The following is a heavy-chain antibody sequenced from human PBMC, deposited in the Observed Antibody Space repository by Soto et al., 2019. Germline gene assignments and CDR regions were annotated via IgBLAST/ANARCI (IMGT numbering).Heavy chain of an antibody. Sequence: QVQLVQSGAVVKKPGSSVKVSCKASGGTFSSYAISWVRQAPGQGLEWMGGIIPIFGTANYAQKFQGRVTITADKSTSTAYMELSSLRAADTAVYYCARGGEHYYDSSGYYFWGQGTLVTVSS. D-gene: IGHD3-22*01. CDR1: GGTFSSYA. CDR2: IIPIFGTA. CDR3: ARGGEHYYDSSGYYF. J-gene: IGHJ4*02. V-gene: IGHV1-69*06.